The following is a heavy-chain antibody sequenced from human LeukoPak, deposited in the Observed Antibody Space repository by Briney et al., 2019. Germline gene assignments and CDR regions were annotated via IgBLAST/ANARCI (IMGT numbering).Heavy chain of an antibody. Sequence: GGSLRLSRAASGFIFSDSWMHWVRQAPEKGLMWVSKINSDGSGPDYAESVKGRFTISRDNAKNTLYLQMNSLRAEDTAVYYCTRDVYGLGDYWGQGALVTVSS. J-gene: IGHJ4*02. V-gene: IGHV3-74*01. CDR2: INSDGSGP. D-gene: IGHD2/OR15-2a*01. CDR1: GFIFSDSW. CDR3: TRDVYGLGDY.